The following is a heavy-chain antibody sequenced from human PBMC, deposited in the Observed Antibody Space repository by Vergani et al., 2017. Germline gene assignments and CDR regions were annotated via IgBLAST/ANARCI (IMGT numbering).Heavy chain of an antibody. CDR3: ATAYTYHDILTGYYRADGMDV. J-gene: IGHJ6*02. D-gene: IGHD3-9*01. CDR1: GGTFSSYA. V-gene: IGHV1-69*12. CDR2: IIPIFGTA. Sequence: QVQLVQSGAEVKKPGSSVKVSCKASGGTFSSYAISWVRQAPGQGLEWMGGIIPIFGTANYAQKFQGRVTITADESTSTAYMELSSLRSEDTAVYYCATAYTYHDILTGYYRADGMDVWGQGTTVTVSS.